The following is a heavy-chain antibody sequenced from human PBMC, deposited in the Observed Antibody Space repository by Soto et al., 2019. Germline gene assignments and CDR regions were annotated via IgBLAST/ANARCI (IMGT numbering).Heavy chain of an antibody. D-gene: IGHD3-10*01. CDR2: INAGNGNT. V-gene: IGHV1-3*01. CDR1: GYTFTSYA. J-gene: IGHJ6*02. CDR3: ARDTAVVQWFGEIYYYYYGMDV. Sequence: EASVKVSCKASGYTFTSYAMHWVRQAPGQRLEWMGWINAGNGNTKYSQKFQGRVTITRDTSASTAYMELSSLRSEDTAVYYCARDTAVVQWFGEIYYYYYGMDVWGQGTTVTVSS.